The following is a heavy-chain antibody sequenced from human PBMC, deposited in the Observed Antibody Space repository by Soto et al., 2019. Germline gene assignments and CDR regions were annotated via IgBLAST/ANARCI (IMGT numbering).Heavy chain of an antibody. V-gene: IGHV1-3*01. CDR2: INAGNGNT. D-gene: IGHD6-13*01. Sequence: ASVKVSCKASGYTFTSYAMHWVRQAPGQRLEWMGWINAGNGNTKYSQKFQGRVTITRDTSASTAYMELSSLRSEDTAGYYCAREWGIYGLIAFDIWGQGTMVTVSS. CDR1: GYTFTSYA. CDR3: AREWGIYGLIAFDI. J-gene: IGHJ3*02.